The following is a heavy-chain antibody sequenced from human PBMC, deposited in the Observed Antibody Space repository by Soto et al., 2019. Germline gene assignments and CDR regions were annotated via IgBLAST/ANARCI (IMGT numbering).Heavy chain of an antibody. D-gene: IGHD2-8*01. V-gene: IGHV4-59*01. CDR3: ARDGGYCTNGVCSEYYYYGMDV. J-gene: IGHJ6*02. CDR1: GGSISSYY. CDR2: IYYSGST. Sequence: PSETLSLTCTVSGGSISSYYWSWIRQPPGKGLEWIGYIYYSGSTNYNPSLKSRVTISVDTSKNQFSLKLSSVTAADTAVYYCARDGGYCTNGVCSEYYYYGMDVWGQGTTVTVSS.